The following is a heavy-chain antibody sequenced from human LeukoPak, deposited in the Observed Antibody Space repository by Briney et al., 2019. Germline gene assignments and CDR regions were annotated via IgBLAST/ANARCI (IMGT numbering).Heavy chain of an antibody. CDR3: ASSIAARVY. CDR1: GGSISSQY. J-gene: IGHJ4*02. Sequence: KTSETLSLTCTVSGGSISSQYWSWIRQPPGKGLEWIGYIYYSGSTNYNPSLKSRVTISLDTSKNQFSLNLSSVTAADTAVYYCASSIAARVYWGPGTLVTVSS. D-gene: IGHD6-6*01. V-gene: IGHV4-59*08. CDR2: IYYSGST.